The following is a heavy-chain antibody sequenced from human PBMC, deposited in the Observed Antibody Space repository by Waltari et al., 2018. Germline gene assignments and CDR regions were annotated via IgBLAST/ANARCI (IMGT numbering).Heavy chain of an antibody. CDR2: ISGSGGST. CDR3: AKVGRHSHYYYMDV. Sequence: EVQLVESGGGLVQPGGSLRLPCAASGFTFSTLAQRRARQAPGKGLEWVSAISGSGGSTYYADSVKGRFTISRDNSKNTLYLQMNSLRAEDTAVYYCAKVGRHSHYYYMDVWGKGTTVTVSS. CDR1: GFTFSTLA. D-gene: IGHD2-15*01. V-gene: IGHV3-23*04. J-gene: IGHJ6*03.